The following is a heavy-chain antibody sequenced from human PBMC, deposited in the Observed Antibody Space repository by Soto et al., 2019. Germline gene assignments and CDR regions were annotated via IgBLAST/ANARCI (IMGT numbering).Heavy chain of an antibody. CDR1: GYTFTSYG. V-gene: IGHV1-18*01. J-gene: IGHJ6*02. D-gene: IGHD2-15*01. CDR3: ARDCSGGSCYGSYYYYYGMDV. Sequence: ASVKVSCKASGYTFTSYGISWVRQAPGQGLEWMGWTSAYNGNTNYAQKLQGRVTMTTDTSTSTAYMELRSLRSDDTAVYYCARDCSGGSCYGSYYYYYGMDVWGQGTTVTVSS. CDR2: TSAYNGNT.